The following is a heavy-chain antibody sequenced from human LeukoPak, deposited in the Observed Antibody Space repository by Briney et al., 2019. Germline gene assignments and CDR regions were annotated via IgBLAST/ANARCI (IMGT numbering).Heavy chain of an antibody. CDR2: IYSGGST. J-gene: IGHJ4*02. Sequence: GGSLRLSCTVSGFTVSSNSMSWVRQAPGKGLEWVSFIYSGGSTQYSDSVKGRFTISRDNSKNTLYLQMNSLRAEDTAVYYCAKSGTRSSWSPRVKTYLDYWGQGTLVTVSS. CDR3: AKSGTRSSWSPRVKTYLDY. V-gene: IGHV3-53*05. CDR1: GFTVSSNS. D-gene: IGHD6-13*01.